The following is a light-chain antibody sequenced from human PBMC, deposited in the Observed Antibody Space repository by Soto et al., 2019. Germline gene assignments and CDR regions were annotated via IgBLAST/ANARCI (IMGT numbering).Light chain of an antibody. Sequence: QSARTQPASVSGSPGQSITISCTGTSSDVGGYNYVSWYQQHPGKAPKLMIYEVSNRPSGVSNRFSGSKSGNTASLTISGLQAEDEADYYCSSYTSSSNVVFGGGTKLTVL. V-gene: IGLV2-14*01. CDR1: SSDVGGYNY. J-gene: IGLJ2*01. CDR3: SSYTSSSNVV. CDR2: EVS.